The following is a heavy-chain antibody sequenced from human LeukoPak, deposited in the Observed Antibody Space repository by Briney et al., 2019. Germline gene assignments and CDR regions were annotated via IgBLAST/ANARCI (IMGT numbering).Heavy chain of an antibody. CDR2: IKQDGSEK. CDR3: VGGYGWLPDY. Sequence: PGGSLRLSCATSGFTFSSYWMSWVRQAPGKGLEWVASIKQDGSEKFYVDSVKGRFTISRDNAKNSVYLQMNSLRVDDTAVYYCVGGYGWLPDYWGQGALVTVSS. J-gene: IGHJ4*02. V-gene: IGHV3-7*04. CDR1: GFTFSSYW. D-gene: IGHD6-19*01.